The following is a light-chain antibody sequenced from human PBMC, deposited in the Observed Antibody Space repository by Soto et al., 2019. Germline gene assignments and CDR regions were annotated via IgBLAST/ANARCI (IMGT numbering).Light chain of an antibody. Sequence: EIVLTQSPGTLSLSPGERATFSCRASQNIDSAYFAWYQQKPGQAPRLLIYATSYKATGLPDRFSGSGSGTDFTLTISRLEPEDFAVYFCQQYDTSPRTFGQGTKVVIK. J-gene: IGKJ1*01. CDR1: QNIDSAY. CDR3: QQYDTSPRT. V-gene: IGKV3-20*01. CDR2: ATS.